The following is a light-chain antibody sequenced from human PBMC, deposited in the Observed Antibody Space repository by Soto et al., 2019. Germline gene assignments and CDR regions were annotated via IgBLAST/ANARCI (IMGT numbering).Light chain of an antibody. V-gene: IGKV3-20*01. J-gene: IGKJ1*01. CDR3: LHYGDSPWT. CDR2: RAS. CDR1: QSLRGNY. Sequence: NVLTQSPGTLSLSPGERATISCRASQSLRGNYLAWYQQKPSQAPRVLIYRASIRATGVSYRFSGSGSGTDFTLTISRLEPEDFAAYYCLHYGDSPWTFGQGTKVEIK.